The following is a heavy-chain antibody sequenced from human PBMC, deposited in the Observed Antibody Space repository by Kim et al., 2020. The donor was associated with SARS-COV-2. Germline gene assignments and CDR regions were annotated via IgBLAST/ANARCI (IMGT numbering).Heavy chain of an antibody. CDR3: ARVHSGGYYGLDY. D-gene: IGHD1-26*01. Sequence: YADAVKGRFTISRDNAKNSLYVQMNSLGAEDTAVYYCARVHSGGYYGLDYWGQGTLVTVSS. J-gene: IGHJ4*02. V-gene: IGHV3-11*04.